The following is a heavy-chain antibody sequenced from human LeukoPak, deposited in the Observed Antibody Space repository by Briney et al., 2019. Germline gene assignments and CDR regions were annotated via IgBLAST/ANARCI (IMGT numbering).Heavy chain of an antibody. J-gene: IGHJ4*02. CDR3: ARAEWAVAGPRFDY. D-gene: IGHD6-19*01. Sequence: SVKVSCKASGGTFSSYAISWVRQAPGQGLEWMGGIIPIFGTANYAQKFQGRVTITTDESTSTAYMELSSLRPEDTAVYYCARAEWAVAGPRFDYWGQGTLVTVSS. CDR2: IIPIFGTA. CDR1: GGTFSSYA. V-gene: IGHV1-69*05.